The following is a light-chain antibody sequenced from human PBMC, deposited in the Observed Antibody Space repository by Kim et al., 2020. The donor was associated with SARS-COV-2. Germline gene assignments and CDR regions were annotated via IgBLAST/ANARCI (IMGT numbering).Light chain of an antibody. J-gene: IGLJ1*01. Sequence: GQKVTISCSGSSSNIGNNYVSWYQQLPGTAPKLLIYDNNKRPSGIPDRFSGSKFGTSATLGITGLQTGDEADYYCGTWDSSLSAVVFGTGTKVTVL. CDR1: SSNIGNNY. V-gene: IGLV1-51*01. CDR3: GTWDSSLSAVV. CDR2: DNN.